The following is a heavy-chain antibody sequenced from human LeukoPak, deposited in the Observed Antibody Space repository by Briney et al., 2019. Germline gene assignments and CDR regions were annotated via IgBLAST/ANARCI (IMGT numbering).Heavy chain of an antibody. CDR2: INTDGTAT. V-gene: IGHV3-74*01. CDR1: GLTLSSYW. Sequence: GSLRLSCAASGLTLSSYWMHWVRQAPGKGLVWVSHINTDGTATTYADSVKGRFTISRDNANNTLYLQMNSLRAEDTAVYYCVRDSNLSFDYWGQGALVTVSS. D-gene: IGHD1-14*01. CDR3: VRDSNLSFDY. J-gene: IGHJ4*02.